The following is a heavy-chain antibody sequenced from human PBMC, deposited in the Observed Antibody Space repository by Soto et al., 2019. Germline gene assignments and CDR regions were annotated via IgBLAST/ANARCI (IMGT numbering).Heavy chain of an antibody. J-gene: IGHJ4*02. D-gene: IGHD2-8*01. CDR2: IYHSGNT. CDR1: GYSISSGCY. V-gene: IGHV4-38-2*02. Sequence: PSETLSLTCAVSGYSISSGCYWGWIRQPPGKGLEWIGSIYHSGNTYYNPSLKSRVTISVDTSKNQFSLKLSSVTAADTAVYYCARDQGDCTNGVCYKIFDYWGQGTLVTSPQ. CDR3: ARDQGDCTNGVCYKIFDY.